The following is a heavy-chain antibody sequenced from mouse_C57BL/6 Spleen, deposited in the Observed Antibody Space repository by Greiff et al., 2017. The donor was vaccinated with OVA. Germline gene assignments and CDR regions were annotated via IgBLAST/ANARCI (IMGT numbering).Heavy chain of an antibody. V-gene: IGHV1-39*01. CDR3: ARVKASYYSNYGEAMDY. CDR2: INPNYGTT. D-gene: IGHD2-5*01. CDR1: GYSFTDYN. J-gene: IGHJ4*01. Sequence: EVQLQQSGPELVKPGASVKISCKASGYSFTDYNMNWVKQSTGKSLEWIGVINPNYGTTSYNQKFKGKATLTVDQSSSTAYMQLNSLTSEDSAVYYCARVKASYYSNYGEAMDYWGQGTSVTVSS.